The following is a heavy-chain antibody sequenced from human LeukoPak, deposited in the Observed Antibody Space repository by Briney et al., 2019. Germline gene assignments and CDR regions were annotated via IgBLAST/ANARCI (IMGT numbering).Heavy chain of an antibody. Sequence: ASVKVSCKVSGYTLTELSMHWVRQAPGKGLEWMRGFDPEDGETIYAQKFQGRVTMTEDTSTDTAYMEPSSLRSEDTAVYYCATGGLIFGVVIIDYYWGQGTLVTVSS. D-gene: IGHD3-3*01. CDR1: GYTLTELS. CDR3: ATGGLIFGVVIIDYY. CDR2: FDPEDGET. J-gene: IGHJ4*02. V-gene: IGHV1-24*01.